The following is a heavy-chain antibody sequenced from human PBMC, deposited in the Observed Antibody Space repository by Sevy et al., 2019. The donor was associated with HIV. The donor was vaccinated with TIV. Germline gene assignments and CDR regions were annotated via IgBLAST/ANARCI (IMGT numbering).Heavy chain of an antibody. CDR1: GVSISGSSYD. CDR3: ARELISGRYYGMDV. J-gene: IGHJ6*02. D-gene: IGHD6-19*01. Sequence: SETLSLTCTVSGVSISGSSYDWGWIRQPPGKGLEWIASIFFSGSTYYNPSLKSRVTISVDTSKSQISLKLTSVTAADTAVYYCARELISGRYYGMDVWGQGTTVTVSS. CDR2: IFFSGST. V-gene: IGHV4-39*07.